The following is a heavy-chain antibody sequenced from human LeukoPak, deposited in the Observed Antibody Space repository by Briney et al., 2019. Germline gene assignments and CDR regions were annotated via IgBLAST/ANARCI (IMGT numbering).Heavy chain of an antibody. J-gene: IGHJ6*03. CDR1: GFTFSTYA. CDR3: AKKGASGYYYYYMDV. V-gene: IGHV3-23*01. D-gene: IGHD3-10*01. Sequence: GGSLRLSCAASGFTFSTYAMNWVRQAQGKGGEWVSAITGSGDSTYYAASVKGRFPISRDNSKNTLYLQMSSLRAEDTAVYYCAKKGASGYYYYYMDVWGKGTTVTVSS. CDR2: ITGSGDST.